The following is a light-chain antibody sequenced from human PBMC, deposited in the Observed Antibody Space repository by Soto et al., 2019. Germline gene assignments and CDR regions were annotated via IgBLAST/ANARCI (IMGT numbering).Light chain of an antibody. J-gene: IGKJ1*01. CDR1: QSVSSN. CDR2: GAS. Sequence: EIVMTQSPATLSVSPGERATLSCRASQSVSSNVAWYQQKPGQAPRLLIYGASTRATGIPARFSGSGSGTEFTPTISSLQSEDLADYDWEQYNNWPTFGQGTKVEIK. V-gene: IGKV3-15*01. CDR3: EQYNNWPT.